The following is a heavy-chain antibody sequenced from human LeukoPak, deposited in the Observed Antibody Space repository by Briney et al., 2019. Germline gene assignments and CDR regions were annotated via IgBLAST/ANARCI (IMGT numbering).Heavy chain of an antibody. CDR3: AREMDYYYDSSGYPEPFDY. Sequence: PGGSLRLSCAASGFTFSSYWMSWVRQAPGKGLEWVANIKQDGSEKYYVDSVKGRFTISRDNAKNSLYLQMNSLRAEDTAVYYCAREMDYYYDSSGYPEPFDYWGQGTLVTVSS. CDR1: GFTFSSYW. J-gene: IGHJ4*02. D-gene: IGHD3-22*01. CDR2: IKQDGSEK. V-gene: IGHV3-7*01.